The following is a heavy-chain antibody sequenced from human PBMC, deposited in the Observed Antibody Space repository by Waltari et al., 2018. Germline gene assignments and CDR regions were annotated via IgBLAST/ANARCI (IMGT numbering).Heavy chain of an antibody. D-gene: IGHD3-10*01. CDR3: ARDRGEYYYGSGKTVN. J-gene: IGHJ4*02. V-gene: IGHV3-48*03. Sequence: EVQLVESGGGLVKPGGSLRLSCAASGFTFSSYEMNWVRQAPGKGLEWVSYISSSGSTIYYADSVKGRFTISRDNAKNSLYLQMTSLRAEDRAVYYCARDRGEYYYGSGKTVNWGQGTLVTVSS. CDR2: ISSSGSTI. CDR1: GFTFSSYE.